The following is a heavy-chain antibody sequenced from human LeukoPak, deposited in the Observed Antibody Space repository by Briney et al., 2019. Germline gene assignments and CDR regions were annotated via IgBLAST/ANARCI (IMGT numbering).Heavy chain of an antibody. J-gene: IGHJ5*02. Sequence: GGSLRLSCAASGFTFSSYAMSWVRQAPGKGLECVSGITGSGGSTYYADSVKGRFTISRDNSKNTLYLQMNSLRAEDTAIYYCARWYYYETSGLYYGSFDNWGQGTLVTVSS. CDR2: ITGSGGST. CDR3: ARWYYYETSGLYYGSFDN. D-gene: IGHD3-22*01. CDR1: GFTFSSYA. V-gene: IGHV3-23*01.